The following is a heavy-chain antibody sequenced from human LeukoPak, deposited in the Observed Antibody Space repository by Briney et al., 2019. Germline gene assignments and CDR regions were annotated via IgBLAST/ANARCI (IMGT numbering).Heavy chain of an antibody. V-gene: IGHV1-3*03. Sequence: ASVKVSCKASGYTFTSYAMHWVRQAPGQRLEWMGWINAGNGNTKYSQEFQGRVTITRDTSASTAYMELSSLRSEDMAVYYCARARLGSSSGPQNLAFDIWGQGTMVTVSS. CDR1: GYTFTSYA. CDR3: ARARLGSSSGPQNLAFDI. CDR2: INAGNGNT. J-gene: IGHJ3*02. D-gene: IGHD6-19*01.